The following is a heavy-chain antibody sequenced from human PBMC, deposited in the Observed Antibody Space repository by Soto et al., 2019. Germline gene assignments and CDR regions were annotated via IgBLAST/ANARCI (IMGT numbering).Heavy chain of an antibody. J-gene: IGHJ6*02. V-gene: IGHV3-21*01. CDR1: GFTFSSYS. Sequence: GSLRLSCAASGFTFSSYSMNWVRQAPGKGLEWVSSISSSSSYIYYADSVKGRFTISRDNAKNSLYLQMNSLRAEDTAVYYCARDQRDFWSGPNYGMDVWGQGTTVTVSS. D-gene: IGHD3-3*01. CDR3: ARDQRDFWSGPNYGMDV. CDR2: ISSSSSYI.